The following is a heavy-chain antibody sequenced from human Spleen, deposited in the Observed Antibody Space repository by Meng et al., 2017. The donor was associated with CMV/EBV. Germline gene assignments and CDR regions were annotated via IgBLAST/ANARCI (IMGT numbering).Heavy chain of an antibody. CDR3: AKAGAGSPYFDY. CDR2: ISGSGGSST. CDR1: GFTFSSYA. J-gene: IGHJ4*02. Sequence: GESLKISCAASGFTFSSYAMTWVRQAPGKGLEWVSTISGSGGSSTYYADSVKGRFTISRDNSKNMLYLQMNSLRDEDTAVYYSAKAGAGSPYFDYWGQGTLVTVSS. V-gene: IGHV3-23*01. D-gene: IGHD6-19*01.